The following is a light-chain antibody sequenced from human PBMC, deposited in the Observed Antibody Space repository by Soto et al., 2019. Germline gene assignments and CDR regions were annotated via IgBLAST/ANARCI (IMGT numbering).Light chain of an antibody. CDR3: QQYNNWPPANT. CDR2: GAS. V-gene: IGKV3-15*01. J-gene: IGKJ2*01. Sequence: EIVMTQSPATLSVSPGERATLSCRASQSVSSNLAWYQQKPGQAPRLLIYGASTRATGIQARFSGSGSGTEFTLTISSLQSEDFAVYYCQQYNNWPPANTFGQGTKLEIK. CDR1: QSVSSN.